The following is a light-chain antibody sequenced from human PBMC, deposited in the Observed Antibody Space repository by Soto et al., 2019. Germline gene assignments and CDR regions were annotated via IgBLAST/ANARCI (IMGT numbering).Light chain of an antibody. CDR1: SSNNGTYY. Sequence: QSVLTQPPSVSAAPGQKVAISCSGSSSNNGTYYVSWYQHVPGAAPKLLIYDNNERPSGIPDRFSGSKSGTSATLDITGLQTEDEADYHCGTWDSSLSAVVFGGGTKLTVL. J-gene: IGLJ2*01. CDR2: DNN. V-gene: IGLV1-51*01. CDR3: GTWDSSLSAVV.